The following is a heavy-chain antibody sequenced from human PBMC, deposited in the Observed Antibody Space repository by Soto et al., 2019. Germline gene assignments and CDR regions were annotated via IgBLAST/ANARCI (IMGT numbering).Heavy chain of an antibody. J-gene: IGHJ5*02. D-gene: IGHD2-15*01. V-gene: IGHV1-46*03. CDR3: AREQDIVVVVAATPEVWAVWFDP. Sequence: QVQLVQSGAEVKKPGASVKVSCKASGYTFTSYYMHWVRQAPGQGLEWMGIINPSGGSTSYAQKCNGRCTMTRDTSTSTVYMELSSLRSEDTAVDYCAREQDIVVVVAATPEVWAVWFDPWGQGTLVTVSS. CDR2: INPSGGST. CDR1: GYTFTSYY.